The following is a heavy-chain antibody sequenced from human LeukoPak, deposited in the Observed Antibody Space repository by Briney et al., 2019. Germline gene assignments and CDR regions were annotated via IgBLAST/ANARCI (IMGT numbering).Heavy chain of an antibody. CDR3: ARDHSLGYCSSGSCHSDG. D-gene: IGHD2-15*01. J-gene: IGHJ4*02. CDR1: GLTFSSHW. V-gene: IGHV3-74*01. Sequence: GGSLRLSCAASGLTFSSHWMHWVRQAPGKGLVWVSRITNDGSSTTYADSVKGRFTISRDNARNSLYLQMNSLRAEDTAVYYCARDHSLGYCSSGSCHSDGWGQGTLVTVSS. CDR2: ITNDGSST.